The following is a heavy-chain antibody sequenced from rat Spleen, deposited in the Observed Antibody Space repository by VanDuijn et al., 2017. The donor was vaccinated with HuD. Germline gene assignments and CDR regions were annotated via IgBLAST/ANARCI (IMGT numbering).Heavy chain of an antibody. CDR3: VRQDTSGYSNWFTY. CDR2: ISPSGGGT. Sequence: EVQLVESGGDLVQPEGSLKLSCAASGFTFNNYDMAWVRQAPTKGLEWVASISPSGGGTYYRDSVKGRFTVSRDNARGTQYLQMDSLRSEDTATYYCVRQDTSGYSNWFTYWGQGTLVTVSS. CDR1: GFTFNNYD. V-gene: IGHV5S13*01. J-gene: IGHJ3*01. D-gene: IGHD4-3*01.